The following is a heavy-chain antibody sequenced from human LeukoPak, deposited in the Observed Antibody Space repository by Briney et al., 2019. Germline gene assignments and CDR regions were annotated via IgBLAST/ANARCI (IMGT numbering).Heavy chain of an antibody. V-gene: IGHV4-34*01. Sequence: SETLSLTCAVYGGSFSGYYWSWIRQPPGKGLEWIGEVNHSGSTNYNPSLKSRVTISVDTSKNQFSLKLSSVTAADTAVYYCVRRDYGDAAYFQHWGQGTLVTVSS. J-gene: IGHJ1*01. CDR1: GGSFSGYY. CDR3: VRRDYGDAAYFQH. CDR2: VNHSGST. D-gene: IGHD4-17*01.